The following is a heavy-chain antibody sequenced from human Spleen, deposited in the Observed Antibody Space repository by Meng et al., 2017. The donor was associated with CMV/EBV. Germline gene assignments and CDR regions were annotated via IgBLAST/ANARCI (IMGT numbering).Heavy chain of an antibody. CDR3: ARDPPHIAPPDY. J-gene: IGHJ4*02. CDR1: GGTFSSYA. Sequence: CKASGGTFSSYAISWVRQAPGQGLEWMGWISAYNGNTNYAQKLQGRVTMTTDTSTSTAYMELRSLRSDDTAVYYCARDPPHIAPPDYWGQGTLVTVSS. V-gene: IGHV1-18*01. CDR2: ISAYNGNT. D-gene: IGHD5-12*01.